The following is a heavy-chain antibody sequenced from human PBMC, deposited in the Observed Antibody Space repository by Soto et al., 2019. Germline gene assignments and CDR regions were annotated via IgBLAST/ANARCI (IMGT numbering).Heavy chain of an antibody. CDR3: AKHSYCSSTSCYEDYYYMDV. J-gene: IGHJ6*03. CDR1: GFTFSSYS. D-gene: IGHD2-2*01. V-gene: IGHV3-23*01. CDR2: ISGSGGST. Sequence: GGSLILSCAASGFTFSSYSMSWVRQAPGKGLEWVSAISGSGGSTYYADSVKGRFTISRDNSKNTLYLQMNSLRAEDTAVYYCAKHSYCSSTSCYEDYYYMDVWGKGTTVTVSS.